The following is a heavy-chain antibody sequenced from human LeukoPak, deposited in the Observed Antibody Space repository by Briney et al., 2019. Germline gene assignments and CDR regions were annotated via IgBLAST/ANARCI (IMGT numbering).Heavy chain of an antibody. D-gene: IGHD3-10*01. CDR3: TTPGGSGSPFDY. CDR1: GSRFTRYW. V-gene: IGHV5-10-1*01. CDR2: VDPSDSHT. J-gene: IGHJ4*02. Sequence: GEPLQISCKRSGSRFTRYWISWVRQLPGKGLEWMGRVDPSDSHTNYSPSFQGHVTISADKSMSTAYLQWSSLKASDTAIYYCTTPGGSGSPFDYWGQGTLVSVSS.